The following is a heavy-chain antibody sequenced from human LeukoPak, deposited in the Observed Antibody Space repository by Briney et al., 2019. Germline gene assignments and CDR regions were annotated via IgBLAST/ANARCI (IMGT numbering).Heavy chain of an antibody. CDR3: ASARDIVVVPASGAFDI. V-gene: IGHV1-18*01. Sequence: GASVKVSCKASNYTFTSYGISWVRQAPGQGLEWMAWINAYNGDTNYAQKLQGRVTLTTDTSTSTAYMELRSLRSDDTAVYYCASARDIVVVPASGAFDIWGQGTMVTVSS. J-gene: IGHJ3*02. D-gene: IGHD2-2*01. CDR1: NYTFTSYG. CDR2: INAYNGDT.